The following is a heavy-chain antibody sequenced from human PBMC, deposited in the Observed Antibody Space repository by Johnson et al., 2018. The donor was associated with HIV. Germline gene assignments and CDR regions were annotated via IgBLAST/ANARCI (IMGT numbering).Heavy chain of an antibody. Sequence: VQLVESGGGLVQPGRSLRLSCAASGFTFDDYAMHWVRQAPGRGLEWVSGISWNSGSIGYADSVKGRFTISRDNAKNALYLQMNSLRVEDTALYYCVRVMGGYYSSSFGNAFDIWGQGTMVTVSS. J-gene: IGHJ3*02. D-gene: IGHD6-6*01. CDR1: GFTFDDYA. CDR3: VRVMGGYYSSSFGNAFDI. V-gene: IGHV3-9*01. CDR2: ISWNSGSI.